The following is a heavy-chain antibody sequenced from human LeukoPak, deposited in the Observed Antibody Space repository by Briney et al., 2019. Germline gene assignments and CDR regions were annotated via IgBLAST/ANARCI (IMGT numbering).Heavy chain of an antibody. CDR2: IIPIFGTA. Sequence: SVNVSCKASGGTFSSYAISWVRQAPGQGLEWMGGIIPIFGTANYAQKFQGRVTITADESTSTAYMELSSLRSEDTAVYYCAMSRDYYGSGSYLELPSYYYYGMDVWGQGTTVTVSS. CDR1: GGTFSSYA. J-gene: IGHJ6*02. D-gene: IGHD3-10*01. CDR3: AMSRDYYGSGSYLELPSYYYYGMDV. V-gene: IGHV1-69*13.